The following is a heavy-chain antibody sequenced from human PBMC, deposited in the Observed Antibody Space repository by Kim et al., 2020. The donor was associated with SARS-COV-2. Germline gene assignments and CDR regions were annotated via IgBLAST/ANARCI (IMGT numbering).Heavy chain of an antibody. CDR2: ISGSGGST. CDR3: AKDLKWLRSVYYYDSSGYEYDAFDI. V-gene: IGHV3-23*01. Sequence: GGSLRLSCAASGFTFSSYAMSWVRQAPGKGLEWVSAISGSGGSTYYADSVKGRFTISRDNSKNTLYLQMNSLRAEDTAVYYCAKDLKWLRSVYYYDSSGYEYDAFDIWGQGTMVTVSS. D-gene: IGHD3-22*01. CDR1: GFTFSSYA. J-gene: IGHJ3*02.